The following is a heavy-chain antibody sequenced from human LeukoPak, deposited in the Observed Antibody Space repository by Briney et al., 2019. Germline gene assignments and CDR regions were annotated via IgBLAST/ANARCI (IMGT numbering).Heavy chain of an antibody. J-gene: IGHJ3*02. Sequence: SETLSLTCTVSGGSISGYYWSWIRQPAGKGLEWIGRIYPSGSTNYKPSLTSRVTMSVDTSKNQFSLKLRSVTAADTAVYYCARDRCGMCAFDIWGQGTMVTVSS. CDR3: ARDRCGMCAFDI. D-gene: IGHD5-24*01. CDR2: IYPSGST. V-gene: IGHV4-4*07. CDR1: GGSISGYY.